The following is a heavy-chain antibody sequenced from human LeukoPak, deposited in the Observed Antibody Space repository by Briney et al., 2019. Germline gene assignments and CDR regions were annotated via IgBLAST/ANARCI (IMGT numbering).Heavy chain of an antibody. Sequence: PSETLSLTCAVSGYSITSTYWWGWIRQTPGRGLEWIGSPHHSGSTSYSPSLKSRVTISVDTSKNQFSLRLSSVTAADTAVYYCARVGGDDSTGHYSVDYWGQGTLVTVSS. CDR2: PHHSGST. CDR3: ARVGGDDSTGHYSVDY. J-gene: IGHJ4*02. CDR1: GYSITSTYW. V-gene: IGHV4-38-2*01. D-gene: IGHD3-22*01.